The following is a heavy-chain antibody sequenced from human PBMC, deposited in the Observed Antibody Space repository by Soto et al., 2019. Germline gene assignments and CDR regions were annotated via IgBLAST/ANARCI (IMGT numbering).Heavy chain of an antibody. CDR3: AGDGEGCFDP. D-gene: IGHD3-10*01. Sequence: QVQLVQSGAEVKKPGASVKVSCKASGYTFTSYDINWVRQATGQGLEGVGWMNPNSGNTGYAQKFQGRVTITRNTSISTGYMGLRSLRSEGPEVYYCAGDGEGCFDPWGQGTLVTVS. CDR2: MNPNSGNT. J-gene: IGHJ5*02. CDR1: GYTFTSYD. V-gene: IGHV1-8*01.